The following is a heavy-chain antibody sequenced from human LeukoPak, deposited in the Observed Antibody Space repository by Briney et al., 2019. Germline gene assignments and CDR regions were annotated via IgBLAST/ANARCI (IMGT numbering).Heavy chain of an antibody. CDR1: GYSISSGYY. Sequence: SETLSLTCTVSGYSISSGYYWGWIRQPPGKGLEWIGSINHSGSTNYNPSLKSRVTISVDTSKNQFSLKLSSVTAADTAVYYCARGIGADYVWGSYRFIYYFDYWGQGTLVTVSS. CDR2: INHSGST. J-gene: IGHJ4*02. V-gene: IGHV4-38-2*02. D-gene: IGHD3-16*02. CDR3: ARGIGADYVWGSYRFIYYFDY.